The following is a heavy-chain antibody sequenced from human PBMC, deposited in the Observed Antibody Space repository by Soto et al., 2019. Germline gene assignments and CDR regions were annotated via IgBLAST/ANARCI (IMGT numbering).Heavy chain of an antibody. Sequence: EVQLVESGGGLVKPGGSLRLSCAASGFTFSSYSMNWVRQAPGKVLEWVSSISSSSSYIYYADSVKGRVNISRDNANNSLYLQMNSLRAEDTAVYYCARDQGIGSGSYTNYWGQGTLVTVSS. CDR1: GFTFSSYS. V-gene: IGHV3-21*01. J-gene: IGHJ4*02. CDR2: ISSSSSYI. CDR3: ARDQGIGSGSYTNY. D-gene: IGHD3-10*01.